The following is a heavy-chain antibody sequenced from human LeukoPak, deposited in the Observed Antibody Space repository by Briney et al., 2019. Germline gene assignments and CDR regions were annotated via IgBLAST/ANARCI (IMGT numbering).Heavy chain of an antibody. CDR2: ISSGGST. V-gene: IGHV4-4*09. D-gene: IGHD2-2*01. J-gene: IGHJ4*02. CDR3: ARQYCSSTRCYQFFDY. CDR1: GGSFSSYY. Sequence: SETLSLTCTVSGGSFSSYYWTWFRQPPGKGLEWIGYISSGGSTNFNPSLKSRVTISVDTSKNQFSLKLSSVTAADTALYYCARQYCSSTRCYQFFDYWGQGTLVTVSS.